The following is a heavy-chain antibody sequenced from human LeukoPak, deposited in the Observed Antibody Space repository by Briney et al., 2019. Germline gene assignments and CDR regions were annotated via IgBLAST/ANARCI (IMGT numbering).Heavy chain of an antibody. D-gene: IGHD6-13*01. Sequence: GASVKVSCKASGYTFTSYDINWVRQATGQGLGWMGWMNPNSGNTGYAQKFQGRVTMTRNTSISTAYMELSSLRSEDTAVYYCASVCGSSCPRYFDYWGQGTLVTVSS. CDR2: MNPNSGNT. V-gene: IGHV1-8*01. J-gene: IGHJ4*02. CDR3: ASVCGSSCPRYFDY. CDR1: GYTFTSYD.